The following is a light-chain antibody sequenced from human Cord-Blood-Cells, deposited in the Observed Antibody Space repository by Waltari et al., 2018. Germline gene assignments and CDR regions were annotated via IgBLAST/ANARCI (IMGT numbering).Light chain of an antibody. V-gene: IGLV2-14*01. CDR2: DVS. Sequence: STLTQPASVAGSPGQPITISCTGTSSDVGGYNYVSWYQQHPGKAPKLMIYDVSNRPSGVSNRFSGSKSGNTASLTISGLQAEDEADYYCSSYTSSSTLVFGGGTKLTVL. CDR1: SSDVGGYNY. J-gene: IGLJ2*01. CDR3: SSYTSSSTLV.